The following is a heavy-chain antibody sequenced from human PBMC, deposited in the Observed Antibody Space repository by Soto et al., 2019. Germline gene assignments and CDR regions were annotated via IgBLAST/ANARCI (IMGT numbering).Heavy chain of an antibody. CDR1: GGSISSSSDY. D-gene: IGHD4-17*01. V-gene: IGHV4-39*01. J-gene: IGHJ4*02. Sequence: SETLSLTCTVAGGSISSSSDYWGWIRQPPGKGLEWIGSIYYSGSTYYNPSLKSRVTISVDTSKNQFSLKLSSVTAADTAVYYCARLPTVTTGLFFDYWGQGTLVTVSS. CDR3: ARLPTVTTGLFFDY. CDR2: IYYSGST.